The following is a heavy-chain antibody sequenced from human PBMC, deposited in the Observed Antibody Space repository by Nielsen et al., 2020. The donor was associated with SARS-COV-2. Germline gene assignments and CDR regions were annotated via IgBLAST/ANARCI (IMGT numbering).Heavy chain of an antibody. CDR1: GYSFSRYP. CDR2: IDTNIGKP. D-gene: IGHD3-10*01. J-gene: IGHJ6*02. Sequence: ASVKVSCKASGYSFSRYPMNWVRQAPGQGLEWMGWIDTNIGKPTPAQGFTGRFVFSSDTSVSTASLQISTLRAEDTAVYYCARENSGPGGTASYGMDLWGQGTPVTVS. V-gene: IGHV7-4-1*02. CDR3: ARENSGPGGTASYGMDL.